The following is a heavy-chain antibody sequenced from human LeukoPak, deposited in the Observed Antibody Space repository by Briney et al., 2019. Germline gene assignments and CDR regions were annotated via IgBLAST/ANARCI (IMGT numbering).Heavy chain of an antibody. CDR2: INPNSGGT. CDR3: ARVSYGDNATPFDY. D-gene: IGHD4/OR15-4a*01. V-gene: IGHV1-2*06. CDR1: GYSFTAYY. Sequence: ASVKVSCKTSGYSFTAYYMHWVRQTPGQGLEWMGRINPNSGGTDYAQKFQGRVTMTRDTSITTAYMELRRLKSDDTAVYYCARVSYGDNATPFDYWGQGTLVTVSS. J-gene: IGHJ4*02.